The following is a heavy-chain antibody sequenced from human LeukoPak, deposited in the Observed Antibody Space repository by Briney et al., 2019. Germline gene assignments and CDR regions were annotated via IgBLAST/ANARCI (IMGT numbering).Heavy chain of an antibody. CDR3: ARRTGSGSYYVDF. CDR1: GYSISSGYY. V-gene: IGHV4-38-2*01. J-gene: IGHJ4*02. Sequence: PSETLSLTCAVSGYSISSGYYWGWVQQPPGKGLEWIGSIYHSGSTYYNPSLKSRVTISVDTSKNQFSLQVTSVTAADTAVYYCARRTGSGSYYVDFWGQGTVVTVSS. D-gene: IGHD3-10*01. CDR2: IYHSGST.